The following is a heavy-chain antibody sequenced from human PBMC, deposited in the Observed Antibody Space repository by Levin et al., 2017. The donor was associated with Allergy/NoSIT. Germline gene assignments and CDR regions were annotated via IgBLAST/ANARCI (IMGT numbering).Heavy chain of an antibody. CDR2: ISSSGSTI. Sequence: GGSLRLSCAASGFTFSDYYMSWIRQAPGKGLEWVSYISSSGSTIYYADSVKGRFTISRDNAKNSLYLQMNSLRAEDTAVYYCARRAVAGTYYYYYMDVWGKGTTVTVSS. V-gene: IGHV3-11*01. CDR3: ARRAVAGTYYYYYMDV. J-gene: IGHJ6*03. CDR1: GFTFSDYY. D-gene: IGHD6-19*01.